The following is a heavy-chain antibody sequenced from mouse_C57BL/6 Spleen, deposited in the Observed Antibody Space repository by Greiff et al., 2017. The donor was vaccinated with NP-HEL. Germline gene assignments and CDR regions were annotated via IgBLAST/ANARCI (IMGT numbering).Heavy chain of an antibody. CDR2: ISYDGSN. V-gene: IGHV3-6*01. CDR3: ARDLYGSSPYYAMDY. D-gene: IGHD1-1*01. J-gene: IGHJ4*01. Sequence: VQLVESGPGLVKPSQSLSLTCSVTGYSITSGYYWNWIRQFPGNKLEWMGYISYDGSNNYNPSLKNRISITRDTSKNQFFLKLNSVTTEDTATYYCARDLYGSSPYYAMDYWGQGTSVTVSS. CDR1: GYSITSGYY.